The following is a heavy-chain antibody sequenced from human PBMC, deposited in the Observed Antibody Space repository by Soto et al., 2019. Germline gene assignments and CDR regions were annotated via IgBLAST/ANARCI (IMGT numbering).Heavy chain of an antibody. D-gene: IGHD3-9*01. CDR3: ATEKLRYFDWQQANFFDY. V-gene: IGHV4-31*02. CDR1: GGCSSNGGCY. CDR2: IYYCGSS. J-gene: IGHJ4*02. Sequence: TLSLTCTVSGGCSSNGGCYWSWLRQHPGKGLEWIGYIYYCGSSYYNPSLKSRVTISVDTSKNQFSLKLSSVTAADTAVYYCATEKLRYFDWQQANFFDYWGQGTLVTVSS.